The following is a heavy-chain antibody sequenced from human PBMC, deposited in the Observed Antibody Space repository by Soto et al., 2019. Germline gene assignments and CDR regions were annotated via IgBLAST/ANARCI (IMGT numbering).Heavy chain of an antibody. CDR1: GFTFSNYC. D-gene: IGHD1-26*01. Sequence: PXGSLRLSFAASGFTFSNYCMSWVRQAPGKGLEWVANIKQDGSEKNYKDSVKGRLTISRDNAKNSLSLQMNSLRAEDTAVYYCARRATTSAGYFDLWGRGTLVTVSS. J-gene: IGHJ2*01. CDR3: ARRATTSAGYFDL. V-gene: IGHV3-7*01. CDR2: IKQDGSEK.